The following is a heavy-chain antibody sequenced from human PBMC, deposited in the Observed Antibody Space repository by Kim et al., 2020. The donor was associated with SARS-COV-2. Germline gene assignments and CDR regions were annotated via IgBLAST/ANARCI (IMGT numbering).Heavy chain of an antibody. CDR3: ARVWLAAAENYWYFDL. J-gene: IGHJ2*01. CDR2: ISSSSSYT. D-gene: IGHD6-13*01. CDR1: GFTFSDYY. V-gene: IGHV3-11*06. Sequence: GGSLRLSCAASGFTFSDYYMSWIRQAPGKGLEWVSYISSSSSYTNYADSVKGRFTISRDNAKNSLYLQMNSLRAEDTAVYYCARVWLAAAENYWYFDLWGRGTLVTVSS.